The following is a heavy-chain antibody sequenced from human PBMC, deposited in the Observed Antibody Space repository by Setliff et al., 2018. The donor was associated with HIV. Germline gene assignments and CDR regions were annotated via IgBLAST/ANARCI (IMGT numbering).Heavy chain of an antibody. Sequence: LRLSCAASGFTFSSYWMSWVRQAPGKGLEWVANIKQDGSEKYYVDSVKGRFTISRDNAKNSLYLQMNSLRAEDTAVYYCARDPYPYFDYGDWYFDLWGRGTLVTVSS. CDR2: IKQDGSEK. CDR1: GFTFSSYW. D-gene: IGHD4-17*01. CDR3: ARDPYPYFDYGDWYFDL. J-gene: IGHJ2*01. V-gene: IGHV3-7*01.